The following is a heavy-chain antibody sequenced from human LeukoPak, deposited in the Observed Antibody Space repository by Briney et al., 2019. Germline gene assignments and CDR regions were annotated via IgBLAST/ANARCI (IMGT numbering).Heavy chain of an antibody. J-gene: IGHJ4*02. V-gene: IGHV3-30*02. CDR3: GKDREKASQFDY. CDR2: IRYDGSNR. D-gene: IGHD1-26*01. CDR1: GFTFSNYG. Sequence: PGGSLRLSCAASGFTFSNYGMHWVRQAPGKGLEWVAFIRYDGSNRYYVDSVKGRFTISRDNSKNTLFLQMTSLRAEDTALYYCGKDREKASQFDYWGQGTPVIVAS.